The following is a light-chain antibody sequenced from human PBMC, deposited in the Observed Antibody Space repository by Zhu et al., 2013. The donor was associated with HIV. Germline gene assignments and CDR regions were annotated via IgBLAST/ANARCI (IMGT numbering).Light chain of an antibody. V-gene: IGLV3-1*01. J-gene: IGLJ2*01. CDR3: QAWDSSTVV. CDR1: NLGEKY. Sequence: SYELTQPPSVSVSLGQTATITCSGDNLGEKYACWYQQKPGQSPVLVIYEDSTRPSGIPERFSGSNSGNTATLTISGTQAMDEADYYCQAWDSSTVVFGGGTKLTVL. CDR2: EDS.